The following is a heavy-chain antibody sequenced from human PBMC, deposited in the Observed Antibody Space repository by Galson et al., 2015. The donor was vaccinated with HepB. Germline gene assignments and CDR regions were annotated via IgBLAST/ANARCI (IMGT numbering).Heavy chain of an antibody. CDR3: TRGVVETRHFDY. CDR2: ISTTGWTI. Sequence: SLRLSCAASGFTFSDNYVSWIRQAPGKGLEWISYISTTGWTISYADSVKGRFTISRDNAKNSLFLQMSSLRAEDTAMYYCTRGVVETRHFDYWGPGTLVTVSS. D-gene: IGHD3-22*01. J-gene: IGHJ4*02. CDR1: GFTFSDNY. V-gene: IGHV3-11*01.